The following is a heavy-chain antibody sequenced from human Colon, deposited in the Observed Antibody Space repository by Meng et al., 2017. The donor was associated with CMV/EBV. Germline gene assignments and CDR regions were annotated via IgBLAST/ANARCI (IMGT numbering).Heavy chain of an antibody. J-gene: IGHJ4*02. Sequence: SETLSLTCTVSGGSISSSSYYWGWIRQPPGKGLEWIGSIYYSGSTYYNPSLKSRVTISVDTSKNQFSLKLSSVTAADTAVYYCASSVPKDGYPFDYWGQGTLVTVSS. V-gene: IGHV4-39*07. CDR3: ASSVPKDGYPFDY. CDR1: GGSISSSSYY. CDR2: IYYSGST. D-gene: IGHD5-24*01.